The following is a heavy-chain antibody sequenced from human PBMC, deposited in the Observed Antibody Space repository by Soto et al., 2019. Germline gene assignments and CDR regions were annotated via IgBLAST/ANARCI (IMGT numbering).Heavy chain of an antibody. J-gene: IGHJ5*01. Sequence: SETLSLTCTVSGDSISGGASFWSWIRQPPGKGLEWIANVYYSGSSYYNPSLKSRLTISVDTTKNQFSLQLKSMTAADTAVYFCAKLSCTSSTCYFPSWFDSLGQGTLGTVSS. V-gene: IGHV4-30-4*01. CDR1: GDSISGGASF. CDR3: AKLSCTSSTCYFPSWFDS. D-gene: IGHD2-2*01. CDR2: VYYSGSS.